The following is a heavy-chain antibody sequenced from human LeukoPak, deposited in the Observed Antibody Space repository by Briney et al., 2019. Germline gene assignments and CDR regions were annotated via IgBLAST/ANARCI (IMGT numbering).Heavy chain of an antibody. CDR1: GFTFGSYG. V-gene: IGHV3-30*02. J-gene: IGHJ6*03. D-gene: IGHD3-16*01. CDR2: IRYDGSNK. Sequence: GGSLRLSCAASGFTFGSYGMHWVRQAPGKGLEWVAFIRYDGSNKYYADSVKGRFTISRDNSKNTLYLQMNSLRAEDTAVYYCAKRGEDYYYYYMDVWGKGTTVTISS. CDR3: AKRGEDYYYYYMDV.